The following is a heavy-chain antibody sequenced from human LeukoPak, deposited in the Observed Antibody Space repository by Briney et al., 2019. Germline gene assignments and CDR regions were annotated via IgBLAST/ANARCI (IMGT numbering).Heavy chain of an antibody. CDR2: IIPIFGTA. Sequence: ASVKVSCKASGGTFSSYAISWVRQAPGQGLEWMGGIIPIFGTANYAQKFQGRVTITTDESTSTAYMELSSLRSEDTAVYYCAREGGGYTYTYYFDYWGQGTLVTVSS. J-gene: IGHJ4*02. CDR1: GGTFSSYA. V-gene: IGHV1-69*05. D-gene: IGHD3-16*01. CDR3: AREGGGYTYTYYFDY.